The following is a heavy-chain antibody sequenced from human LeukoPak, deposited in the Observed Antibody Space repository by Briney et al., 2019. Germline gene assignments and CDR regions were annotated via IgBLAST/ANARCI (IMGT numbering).Heavy chain of an antibody. D-gene: IGHD3-9*01. CDR3: ARGGGDDILTGYYRHYYYGMDV. Sequence: GASVKVSCKASGGTFGSYAISWVRQAPRQGLEWMGGIIPIFGTANYAQKFQGRVTITADKSTSTAYMDVSSLRSEDTAVYYCARGGGDDILTGYYRHYYYGMDVWGKGTTVTVSS. CDR2: IIPIFGTA. J-gene: IGHJ6*04. CDR1: GGTFGSYA. V-gene: IGHV1-69*06.